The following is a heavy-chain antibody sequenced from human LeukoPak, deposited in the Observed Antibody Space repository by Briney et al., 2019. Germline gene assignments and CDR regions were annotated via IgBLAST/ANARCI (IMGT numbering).Heavy chain of an antibody. D-gene: IGHD4-17*01. CDR2: INPNSGGT. CDR3: ARYTVTRELKNRKDYYMDV. Sequence: ASVKVSCKASGYTFTSYDINWVRQATGQGLEWMGWINPNSGGTNYAQKFQGRVTMTRDTSISTAYMELSRLRSDDTAVYYCARYTVTRELKNRKDYYMDVWGKGTTVTVSS. J-gene: IGHJ6*03. V-gene: IGHV1-2*02. CDR1: GYTFTSYD.